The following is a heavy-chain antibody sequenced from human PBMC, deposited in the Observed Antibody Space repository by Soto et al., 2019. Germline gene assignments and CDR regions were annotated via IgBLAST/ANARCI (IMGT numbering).Heavy chain of an antibody. CDR1: GFTFGDYA. CDR3: NLGYCSSTSCSQNYYYYYYGMDV. D-gene: IGHD2-2*01. CDR2: IRSKAYGGTT. Sequence: GGSLRLSCTASGFTFGDYAMSWFRQAPGKGLEWVGFIRSKAYGGTTEYAASVKGRFTISRDDSKSIAYLQMNSLKTEDTAVYYCNLGYCSSTSCSQNYYYYYYGMDVWGQGTTVTVSS. J-gene: IGHJ6*02. V-gene: IGHV3-49*03.